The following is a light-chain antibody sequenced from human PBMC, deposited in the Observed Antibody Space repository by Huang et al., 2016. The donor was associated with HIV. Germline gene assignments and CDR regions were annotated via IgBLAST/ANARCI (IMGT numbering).Light chain of an antibody. CDR3: QQSYSTLRYT. V-gene: IGKV1-39*01. J-gene: IGKJ2*01. CDR2: AAS. Sequence: DIQLTQSPSSLSASVGDRVTITCRACQSISSYLNWYQQKPGQAPKLLIYAASSWQRTIPTRFNGRGYGTDLTLTISSLQPEDFATDYCQQSYSTLRYTFGQGTKLDIK. CDR1: QSISSY.